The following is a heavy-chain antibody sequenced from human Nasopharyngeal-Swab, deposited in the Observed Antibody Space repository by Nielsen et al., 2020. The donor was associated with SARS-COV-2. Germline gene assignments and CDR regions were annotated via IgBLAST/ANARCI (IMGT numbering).Heavy chain of an antibody. D-gene: IGHD2/OR15-2a*01. Sequence: GSLRLSCTVSGGSVSSGSYYWSWIRQPPGKGLEWIGYIYYSGSTNYNPSLKSRVTISVDTSKNQFSLKLSSVTAADTAVYYCARGGGGTFYFDYWGQGTLVTVSS. CDR2: IYYSGST. CDR1: GGSVSSGSYY. V-gene: IGHV4-61*01. J-gene: IGHJ4*02. CDR3: ARGGGGTFYFDY.